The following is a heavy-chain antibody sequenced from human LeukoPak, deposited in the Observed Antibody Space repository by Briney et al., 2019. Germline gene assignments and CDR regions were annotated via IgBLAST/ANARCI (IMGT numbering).Heavy chain of an antibody. D-gene: IGHD5-24*01. Sequence: ASVKVSCKASGYTFTGYYMHWVRQAPGQGLEWMGWINPDSGGTSYAQKFQGRITMTRDTSISTAYMELSRLTSDDTAVYYCARPPGRDGYNRYSYWGQGTLVTVSS. CDR1: GYTFTGYY. V-gene: IGHV1-2*02. CDR2: INPDSGGT. CDR3: ARPPGRDGYNRYSY. J-gene: IGHJ4*02.